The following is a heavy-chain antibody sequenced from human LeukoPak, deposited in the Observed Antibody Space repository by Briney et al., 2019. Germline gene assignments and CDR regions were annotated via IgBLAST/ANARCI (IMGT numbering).Heavy chain of an antibody. Sequence: SETLSLTCTVSGGSISSSSYYWGWIRQPPGKGLEWIGSIYYSGSTYCNPSLKSRVTVSVDTSKNQFSLKLSSVTAADTAVYYCARCLWFGELLFWFDPWGQGTLVTVSS. J-gene: IGHJ5*02. D-gene: IGHD3-10*01. CDR3: ARCLWFGELLFWFDP. V-gene: IGHV4-39*01. CDR1: GGSISSSSYY. CDR2: IYYSGST.